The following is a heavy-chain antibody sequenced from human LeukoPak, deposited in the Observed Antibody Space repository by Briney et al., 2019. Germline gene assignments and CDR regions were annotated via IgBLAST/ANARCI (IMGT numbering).Heavy chain of an antibody. Sequence: GGSLRLSCAASGFTLSVYWMHWVRQAPGKGLVWLSRINKDGSSTTYADSVKGRFTISRDNAKNTLYLQTNSLRAEDTAIYYCVRGIEVAGTFSWFDPWGQGTLVTVSS. CDR3: VRGIEVAGTFSWFDP. CDR1: GFTLSVYW. J-gene: IGHJ5*02. V-gene: IGHV3-74*01. D-gene: IGHD6-19*01. CDR2: INKDGSST.